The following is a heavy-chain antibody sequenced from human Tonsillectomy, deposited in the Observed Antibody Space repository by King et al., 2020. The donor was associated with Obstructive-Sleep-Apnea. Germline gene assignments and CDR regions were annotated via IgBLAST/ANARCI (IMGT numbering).Heavy chain of an antibody. CDR2: ISGSGSST. CDR1: GFTFSSYA. D-gene: IGHD6-19*01. Sequence: VQLVESGGGLVQPGGSLRLSCAASGFTFSSYAMSGVRQAPGKGLEWGSAISGSGSSTYYADSVKGRFTISRDNSKNTLFLQMNSLRAEDTAIYYCAKATQWLLYFFDSWGQGTLVTVSS. J-gene: IGHJ4*02. V-gene: IGHV3-23*04. CDR3: AKATQWLLYFFDS.